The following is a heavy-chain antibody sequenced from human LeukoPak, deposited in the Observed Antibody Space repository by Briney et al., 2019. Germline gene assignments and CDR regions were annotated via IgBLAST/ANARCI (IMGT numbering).Heavy chain of an antibody. J-gene: IGHJ5*02. CDR2: IYSGGST. Sequence: PGGSLRLSCAASGFTVSSNYMSWVRQAPGKGLEWVSVIYSGGSTYYADSVKGRFTISRDNSKNTLYLQMNSLRAEDTAVYYCARVEDYYDSSGYYETWGQGTLVTVSS. D-gene: IGHD3-22*01. CDR3: ARVEDYYDSSGYYET. V-gene: IGHV3-53*01. CDR1: GFTVSSNY.